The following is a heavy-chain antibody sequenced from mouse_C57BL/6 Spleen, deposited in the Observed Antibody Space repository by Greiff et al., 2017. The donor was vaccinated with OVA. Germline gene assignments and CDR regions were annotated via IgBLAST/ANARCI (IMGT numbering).Heavy chain of an antibody. J-gene: IGHJ4*01. V-gene: IGHV1-82*01. CDR3: ALIDDGDYAMDY. Sequence: QVQLKQSGPELVKPGASVKISCKASGYAFSSSWMNWVKQRPGQGLEWIGRIYPGDGNTNYNGKFKGKATLTADKSSSTAYMQLSSLTSEDSAVYFCALIDDGDYAMDYWGQGISVTVSS. CDR2: IYPGDGNT. CDR1: GYAFSSSW. D-gene: IGHD2-3*01.